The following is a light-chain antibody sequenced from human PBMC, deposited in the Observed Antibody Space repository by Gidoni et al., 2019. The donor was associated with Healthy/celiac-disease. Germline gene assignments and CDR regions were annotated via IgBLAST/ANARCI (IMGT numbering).Light chain of an antibody. CDR1: QSISSY. CDR3: QPSPGT. V-gene: IGKV1-39*01. CDR2: AAS. J-gene: IGKJ2*01. Sequence: DIQMTQSPSSQSASVGDRVTITCRASQSISSYLNWYQQKPGKAPKLLIYAASSLQSGVPSRFSCSGSGTDFTLTISSLQPEDFATYYCQPSPGTFGQGTKLEIK.